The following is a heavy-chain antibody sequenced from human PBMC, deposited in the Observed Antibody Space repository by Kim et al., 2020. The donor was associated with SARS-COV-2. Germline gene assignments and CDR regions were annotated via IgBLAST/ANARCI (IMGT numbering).Heavy chain of an antibody. CDR1: GFMVSRNY. Sequence: GGSLRLSCAVSGFMVSRNYMIWVRQAPGTGLECISIILGGGDTFYADAVKGRFTISRDNSENTLHLQMNNLKPEDTAVYYCARHGPGTDYWGQGTLVTVSS. CDR2: ILGGGDT. J-gene: IGHJ4*02. V-gene: IGHV3-53*05. CDR3: ARHGPGTDY. D-gene: IGHD1-1*01.